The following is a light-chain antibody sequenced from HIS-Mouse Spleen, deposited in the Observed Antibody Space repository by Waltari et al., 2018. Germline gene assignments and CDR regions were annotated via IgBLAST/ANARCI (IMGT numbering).Light chain of an antibody. V-gene: IGLV1-40*01. CDR1: TPNIGAGYD. CDR3: QSYDSSLSGSV. Sequence: QSVLTQPPSVSGAPGQRVTISCTGRTPNIGAGYDVHWYQQLPGTAPKLLSYGNSNRPSGVPDRFSGSKSGTSASLAITGLQAEDEADYYCQSYDSSLSGSVFGGGTKLTVL. J-gene: IGLJ3*02. CDR2: GNS.